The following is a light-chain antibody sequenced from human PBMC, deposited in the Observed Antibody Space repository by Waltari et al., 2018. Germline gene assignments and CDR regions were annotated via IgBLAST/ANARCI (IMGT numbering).Light chain of an antibody. CDR3: QQYDKWLRYS. CDR1: QSISTN. V-gene: IGKV3-15*01. J-gene: IGKJ2*01. Sequence: IVMTQSPATLSVSPGERATLSCRASQSISTNLAWFQEKPGQAPRLLIYAASTRATGVPARFSGSGSGTYFPLVISSLQSEDFAVYYCQQYDKWLRYSFGQGTKLEIK. CDR2: AAS.